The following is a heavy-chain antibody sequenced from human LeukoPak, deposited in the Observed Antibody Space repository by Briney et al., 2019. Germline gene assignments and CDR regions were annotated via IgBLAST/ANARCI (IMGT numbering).Heavy chain of an antibody. V-gene: IGHV3-15*01. J-gene: IGHJ3*02. CDR1: GFTFSNAW. CDR2: IKSKTDGGTT. CDR3: AKPLEMATIWDAFDI. D-gene: IGHD5-24*01. Sequence: GGSLRLSCAASGFTFSNAWMSWVRQAPGKGLEWVGRIKSKTDGGTTDYAAPVKGRFTISRDNSKNTLYLQMNSLRAEDTAVYYCAKPLEMATIWDAFDIWGQGTMVTVSS.